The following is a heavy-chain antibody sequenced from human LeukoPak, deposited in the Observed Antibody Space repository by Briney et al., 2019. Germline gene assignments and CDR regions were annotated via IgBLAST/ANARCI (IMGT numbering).Heavy chain of an antibody. V-gene: IGHV3-7*01. J-gene: IGHJ4*02. Sequence: GGSLRLSCGASGFTFSDYWMSWVRQAPGKGLEWVANIKNDGSETYYVDSVKGRFTIAKDNAKNSLLLDMNRLRADEPGVSYGATDAWQIRHQWGRGTVVSVPS. D-gene: IGHD2-2*01. CDR1: GFTFSDYW. CDR3: ATDAWQIRHQ. CDR2: IKNDGSET.